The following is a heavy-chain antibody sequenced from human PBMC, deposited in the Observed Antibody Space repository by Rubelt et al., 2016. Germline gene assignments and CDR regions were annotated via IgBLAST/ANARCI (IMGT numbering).Heavy chain of an antibody. CDR3: ARGYCSGGSCYYFDY. CDR2: INAGNGNT. D-gene: IGHD2-15*01. J-gene: IGHJ4*02. CDR1: GYTFTSYA. V-gene: IGHV1-3*01. Sequence: QVQLVQSGAEVKKPGASVKVSCKASGYTFTSYAMHWVRQAPGQRLEWMGWINAGNGNTKCSQKFQGRVTITRDTSASTAYMELSSLRSEDTAVYYCARGYCSGGSCYYFDYWGQGTLVTVSS.